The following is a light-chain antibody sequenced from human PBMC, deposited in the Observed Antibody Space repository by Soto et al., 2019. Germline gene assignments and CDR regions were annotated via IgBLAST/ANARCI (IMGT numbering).Light chain of an antibody. V-gene: IGKV3-15*01. Sequence: EIVMTQSPTILSVSPGERATLSCRASQSVSSNLAWYQQKPGQAPRLLIYGASIRATGVPATFSGSGSGTEFTLSISSLQSEHLGVYYCQQDSSWPLTFGGGTKVDIK. CDR3: QQDSSWPLT. CDR2: GAS. CDR1: QSVSSN. J-gene: IGKJ4*01.